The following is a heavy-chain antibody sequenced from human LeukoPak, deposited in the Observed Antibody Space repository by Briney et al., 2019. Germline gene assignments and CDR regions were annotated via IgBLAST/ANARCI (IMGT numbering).Heavy chain of an antibody. CDR2: IRSKAYGGTT. CDR3: TREGRGSDAFDY. J-gene: IGHJ4*02. Sequence: QSGGSLRLSCTTSGFTFGDYAMSWVRQAPGKGLEWVGFIRSKAYGGTTEYAASVKGRFTISRDDSRRIVYLQMNSLKTEDTAVYYYTREGRGSDAFDYWGQGTLVTVSS. CDR1: GFTFGDYA. D-gene: IGHD3-16*01. V-gene: IGHV3-49*04.